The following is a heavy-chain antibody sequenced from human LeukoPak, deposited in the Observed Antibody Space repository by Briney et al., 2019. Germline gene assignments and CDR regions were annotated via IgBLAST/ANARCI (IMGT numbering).Heavy chain of an antibody. Sequence: ASVKVSCKASGGTFSSYAISWVRRAPGQGLGWMGGIIPMFNTTKYAQKFQDRVTITADKSTSTAYMELSSLRSEDTAVYYCVEGGIAPLNWFDPWGQGTLVTVSS. CDR2: IIPMFNTT. CDR3: VEGGIAPLNWFDP. D-gene: IGHD6-13*01. J-gene: IGHJ5*02. V-gene: IGHV1-69*06. CDR1: GGTFSSYA.